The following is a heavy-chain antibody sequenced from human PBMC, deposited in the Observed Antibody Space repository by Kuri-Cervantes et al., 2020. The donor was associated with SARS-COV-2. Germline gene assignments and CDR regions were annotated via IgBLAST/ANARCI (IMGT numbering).Heavy chain of an antibody. CDR1: GGSFSGYY. V-gene: IGHV4-34*01. CDR3: ASLARYNSPRGYYYYGMDV. CDR2: INHSGST. D-gene: IGHD1-1*01. J-gene: IGHJ6*02. Sequence: SETLSLTCAVYGGSFSGYYWSWIRQPPGKGLEWIGEINHSGSTNYNPSLKSRVTISVDTSKNQFSLKLSSVTAADTAVYYCASLARYNSPRGYYYYGMDVWGQGTTVTVSS.